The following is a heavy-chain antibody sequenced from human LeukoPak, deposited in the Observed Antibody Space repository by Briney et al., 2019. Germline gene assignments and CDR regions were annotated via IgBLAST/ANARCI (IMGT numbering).Heavy chain of an antibody. V-gene: IGHV3-7*01. Sequence: TGGSLRLSCAASGFTFSSYWMSWVRQAPGKGLEWVANIKQDGSEKYYVDSVKGRFTISRDNAKNSLYLQMNSLRAEDTAVYYCARGSTYYYDSSGYPNWGQGTLVTVSS. J-gene: IGHJ1*01. CDR2: IKQDGSEK. CDR1: GFTFSSYW. CDR3: ARGSTYYYDSSGYPN. D-gene: IGHD3-22*01.